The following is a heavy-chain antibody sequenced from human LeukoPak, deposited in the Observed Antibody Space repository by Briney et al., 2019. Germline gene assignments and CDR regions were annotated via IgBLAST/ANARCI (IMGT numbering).Heavy chain of an antibody. D-gene: IGHD3-9*01. CDR1: GYTFTSYG. CDR3: ARSPVRYFDWLLYYFDY. CDR2: ISAYNGNT. Sequence: ASVQVSCKASGYTFTSYGISWVRQAPGQGLEWMGWISAYNGNTNYAQKLQGRVTMTTDTSTSTAYMELRSLRSDDTAVYYCARSPVRYFDWLLYYFDYWGQGTLVTVSS. J-gene: IGHJ4*02. V-gene: IGHV1-18*01.